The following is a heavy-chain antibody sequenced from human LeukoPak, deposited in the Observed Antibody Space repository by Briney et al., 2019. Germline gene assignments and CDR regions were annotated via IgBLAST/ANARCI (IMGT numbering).Heavy chain of an antibody. Sequence: SETLSLTCTVSGGSISSYYWSWIRQPPGKGPEWIGYIYYSGSTNYNPSLKSRVTISVDTSKNQFSLKLSSVTAADTAVYYCARGYCSSTSCRFLYYYYGMDVWGKGTTVTVSS. CDR1: GGSISSYY. J-gene: IGHJ6*04. CDR2: IYYSGST. V-gene: IGHV4-59*01. CDR3: ARGYCSSTSCRFLYYYYGMDV. D-gene: IGHD2-2*01.